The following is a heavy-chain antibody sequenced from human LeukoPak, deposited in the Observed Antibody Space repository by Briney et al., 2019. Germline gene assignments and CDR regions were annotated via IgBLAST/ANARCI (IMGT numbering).Heavy chain of an antibody. CDR3: ATGGN. CDR1: GFTFDDYA. CDR2: IGWNSGSI. Sequence: GGSLRLSCAASGFTFDDYAMHWVRQAPGKGLEWVSGIGWNSGSIGYADSVKGRFTISRDNAKNSLYLQMNSLRAEDTALYYCATGGNWGQGTLVTVSS. D-gene: IGHD1-26*01. V-gene: IGHV3-9*01. J-gene: IGHJ4*02.